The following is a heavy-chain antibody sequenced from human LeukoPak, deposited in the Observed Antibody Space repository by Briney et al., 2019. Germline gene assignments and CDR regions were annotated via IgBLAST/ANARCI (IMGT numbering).Heavy chain of an antibody. CDR2: ISASGGIT. CDR1: GFTFDRFA. CDR3: ATESFHY. D-gene: IGHD3-10*01. Sequence: GGCLRLSCAVSGFTFDRFAMSWVRQAPGKGLEWVSIISASGGITNYADSVKGRFTISRDNSKNTLLLQMNSLRVDDTAIYYCATESFHYWGQETLVTVSS. V-gene: IGHV3-23*01. J-gene: IGHJ4*02.